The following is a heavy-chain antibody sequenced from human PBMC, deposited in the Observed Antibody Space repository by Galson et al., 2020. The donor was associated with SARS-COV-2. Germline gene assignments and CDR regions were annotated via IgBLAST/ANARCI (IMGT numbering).Heavy chain of an antibody. J-gene: IGHJ5*02. D-gene: IGHD3-22*01. Sequence: ASVTVSCKVSGYTLTELSMHWVRQAPGKGLEWMGGFDPEDGETIYAQKFQGRVTMTEDTSTDTAYMELSSLRSEDTAVYYCATGPVVVRDNWFDPWGQGTLVTVSS. CDR3: ATGPVVVRDNWFDP. V-gene: IGHV1-24*01. CDR2: FDPEDGET. CDR1: GYTLTELS.